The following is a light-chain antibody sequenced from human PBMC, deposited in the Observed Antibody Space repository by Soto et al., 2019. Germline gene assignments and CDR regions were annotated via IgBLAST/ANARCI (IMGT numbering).Light chain of an antibody. V-gene: IGKV3-11*01. Sequence: EIVLTQSPATLSLSPGERTTHSCRASQIVSSYLAWYQQKPGQAPRLLIYDASNRATGIPARFSGSGSGTDFTLTISSLEPEDFAVYYCQQRSNWRVTFGGGTKVDIK. CDR1: QIVSSY. CDR2: DAS. J-gene: IGKJ4*01. CDR3: QQRSNWRVT.